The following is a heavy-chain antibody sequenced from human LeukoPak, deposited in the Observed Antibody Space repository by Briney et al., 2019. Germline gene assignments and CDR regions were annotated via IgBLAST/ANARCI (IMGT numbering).Heavy chain of an antibody. CDR2: INAGNGNT. J-gene: IGHJ5*02. CDR1: GYTFTSYA. V-gene: IGHV1-3*01. D-gene: IGHD2-2*01. CDR3: ARGDLYCSSTSCWFDP. Sequence: ASVKVSCKASGYTFTSYAMHWVRQAPGQRLEWMGWINAGNGNTKYSQKFQGRVTITRDTSASTAYMELSSLRSEDTAAYYCARGDLYCSSTSCWFDPWGQGTLVTVSS.